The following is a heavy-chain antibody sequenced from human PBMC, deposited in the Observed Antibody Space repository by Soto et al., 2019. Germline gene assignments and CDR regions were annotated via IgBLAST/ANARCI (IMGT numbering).Heavy chain of an antibody. Sequence: SETLSLTCTVSGGSISSGSYHWSWIRQHPGKGLEWIGNIYYSGSSYYNPSLKSRATISIDPSKDQFSLRLGYVTAADTAVYYCARVEGSSYYFRHDCWGRGTLVTVSS. D-gene: IGHD1-26*01. CDR2: IYYSGSS. J-gene: IGHJ4*02. CDR3: ARVEGSSYYFRHDC. CDR1: GGSISSGSYH. V-gene: IGHV4-31*03.